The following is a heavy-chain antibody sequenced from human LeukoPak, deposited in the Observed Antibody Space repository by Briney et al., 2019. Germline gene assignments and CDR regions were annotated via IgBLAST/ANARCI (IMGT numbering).Heavy chain of an antibody. CDR3: ARDYYDSSGYYYDYYYYGMDV. CDR2: ISSSSSYI. CDR1: GFTFSSYS. V-gene: IGHV3-21*01. Sequence: PGGSLRLSCAASGFTFSSYSMNWVRQAPGKGLEWVSSISSSSSYIYYADSVKGRFTISRDNAKNSLYLQMNSLRAEDTAVYYCARDYYDSSGYYYDYYYYGMDVWGQGTMVTVSS. J-gene: IGHJ6*02. D-gene: IGHD3-22*01.